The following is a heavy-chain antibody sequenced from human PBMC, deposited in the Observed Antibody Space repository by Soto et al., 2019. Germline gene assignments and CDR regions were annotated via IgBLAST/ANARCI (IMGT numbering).Heavy chain of an antibody. J-gene: IGHJ6*02. CDR2: IDHSGRT. CDR1: GGSFSGYY. D-gene: IGHD3-3*02. V-gene: IGHV4-34*02. Sequence: QVQLQQWGAGLLKPSETLSLTCAVHGGSFSGYYWTWIRQAPGKGLAWIGEIDHSGRTNYNSSLKSRVSISVDTSKNQLSLILLSVTAADTGVYYCARDRQYSHFWSGYQHEGPYGMDVWGQGTTVTVSS. CDR3: ARDRQYSHFWSGYQHEGPYGMDV.